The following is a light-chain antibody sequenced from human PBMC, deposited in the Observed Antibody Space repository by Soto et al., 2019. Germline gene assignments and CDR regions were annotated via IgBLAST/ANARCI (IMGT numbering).Light chain of an antibody. Sequence: QSVLTQPPSVSAAPGQKVTISCSGSSSNIGNNYVSWYQQLPGTAPKLLIYDNDKRPSGIPDRFSASKSGTSATLDISGLQTGDEADYYCGAWDSSLSAVVFGGGTQLTVL. CDR3: GAWDSSLSAVV. J-gene: IGLJ2*01. V-gene: IGLV1-51*01. CDR2: DND. CDR1: SSNIGNNY.